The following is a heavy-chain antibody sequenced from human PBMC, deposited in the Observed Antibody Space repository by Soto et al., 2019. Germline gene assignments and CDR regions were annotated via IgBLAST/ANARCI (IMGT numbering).Heavy chain of an antibody. Sequence: EVQLLDSGGGLVQPGGSLRLSCAASGFTFSSYAMTWVRQAPGKGLEWVSTVSGSGDSTYYADSVRGRFTISRDNSKNTLCLQMNSLRAEDTAVYYCAKGRFATPGPTVGYWGQGTLVTVSS. CDR3: AKGRFATPGPTVGY. CDR1: GFTFSSYA. J-gene: IGHJ4*02. CDR2: VSGSGDST. D-gene: IGHD5-12*01. V-gene: IGHV3-23*01.